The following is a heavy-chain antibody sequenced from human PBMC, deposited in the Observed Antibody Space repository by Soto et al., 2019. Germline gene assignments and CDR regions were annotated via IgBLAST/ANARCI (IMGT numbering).Heavy chain of an antibody. J-gene: IGHJ4*02. CDR2: IIPILGIA. Sequence: SVKVSCKASGGTFSSYTISWVRQAPGQGLEWMGRIIPILGIANYAQKFQGRVTITADKSTSTAYMELSSLRSEDTAVYYCARALYYYDSSGYYPLDYWGQGTLVTVSS. D-gene: IGHD3-22*01. CDR1: GGTFSSYT. CDR3: ARALYYYDSSGYYPLDY. V-gene: IGHV1-69*02.